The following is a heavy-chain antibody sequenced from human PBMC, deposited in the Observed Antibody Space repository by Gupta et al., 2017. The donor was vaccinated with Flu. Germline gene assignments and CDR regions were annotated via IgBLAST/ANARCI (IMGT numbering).Heavy chain of an antibody. D-gene: IGHD1-26*01. J-gene: IGHJ4*02. CDR2: IYRSGST. Sequence: GWVRQPPGKGLEWIGNIYRSGSTFYNPSLKSRVTISVDTSRNQFSLRLSSVTAADTAVYYCARDSGSYPFDYWGQETLVTASS. V-gene: IGHV4-39*02. CDR3: ARDSGSYPFDY.